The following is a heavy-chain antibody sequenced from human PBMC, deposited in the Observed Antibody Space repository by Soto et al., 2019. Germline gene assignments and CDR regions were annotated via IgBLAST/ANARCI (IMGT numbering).Heavy chain of an antibody. V-gene: IGHV5-51*01. J-gene: IGHJ6*02. Sequence: HGGSLKISCKGSGYSFTSYWIGWVRQMTGKGLEWMGIIYPGDSDTRYSPSFQGQVTISADKSISTAYLQWSSLKASDTAMYYCAGGGVRGVITRTRDYYGMDVWGQGTTVTVSS. CDR2: IYPGDSDT. CDR1: GYSFTSYW. CDR3: AGGGVRGVITRTRDYYGMDV. D-gene: IGHD3-10*01.